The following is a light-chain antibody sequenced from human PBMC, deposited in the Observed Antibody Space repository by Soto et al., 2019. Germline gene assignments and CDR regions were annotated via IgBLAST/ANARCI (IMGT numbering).Light chain of an antibody. V-gene: IGLV3-21*02. Sequence: SYELTQPPSVSVAPGQTARITCGGNNIGGKNVHWYQQKPGQAPVVVVYDDRDRPSGIPERFSGSNSGNTAALTISRVEAGDEADYYCQLWDSNSDHVVFGGGTKVTV. CDR1: NIGGKN. J-gene: IGLJ2*01. CDR3: QLWDSNSDHVV. CDR2: DDR.